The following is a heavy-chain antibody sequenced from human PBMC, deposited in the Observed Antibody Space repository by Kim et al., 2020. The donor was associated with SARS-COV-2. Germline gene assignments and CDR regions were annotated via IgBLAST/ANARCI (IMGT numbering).Heavy chain of an antibody. CDR2: INHSGST. V-gene: IGHV4-34*01. CDR1: GGSFSGYY. J-gene: IGHJ1*01. Sequence: SETLSLTCAVYGGSFSGYYWSWIRQPPGKGLEWIGEINHSGSTNYNPSLKSRVTISVDTSKNQFSLKLSSVTAADTAVYYCARGEYSSGWYGYFQHWGQGTLVTVSS. D-gene: IGHD6-19*01. CDR3: ARGEYSSGWYGYFQH.